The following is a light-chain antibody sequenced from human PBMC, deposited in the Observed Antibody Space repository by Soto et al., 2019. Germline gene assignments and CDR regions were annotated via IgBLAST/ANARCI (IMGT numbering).Light chain of an antibody. V-gene: IGLV8-61*01. CDR1: SGSVSTSYY. CDR3: VLYMGSDVV. CDR2: STN. Sequence: QAVVTQEPSFSVSPGGTDTLTCGLSSGSVSTSYYPSWYQQTPGQAPRTLIYSTNTRSSGVPDRFSGSILENKAALTITGAQADDESDYYCVLYMGSDVVFGGGTKLTVL. J-gene: IGLJ2*01.